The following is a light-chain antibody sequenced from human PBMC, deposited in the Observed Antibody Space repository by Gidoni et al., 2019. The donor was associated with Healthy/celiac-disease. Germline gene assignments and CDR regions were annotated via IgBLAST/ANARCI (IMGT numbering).Light chain of an antibody. CDR3: QQSYSTPWT. CDR1: QSISSY. J-gene: IGKJ1*01. Sequence: DIQMTQSPSSLSASVGDRVTIPSRASQSISSYLNWYQQKPGKAPKLLIYAASSLQSGVPSRFSGSGSGTDFTLTISSLQPEDFATYYCQQSYSTPWTFGQGTKVEIK. CDR2: AAS. V-gene: IGKV1-39*01.